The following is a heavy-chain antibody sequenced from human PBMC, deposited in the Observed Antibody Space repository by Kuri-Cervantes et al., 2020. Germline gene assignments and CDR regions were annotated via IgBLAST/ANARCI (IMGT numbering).Heavy chain of an antibody. V-gene: IGHV3-23*01. Sequence: GGSLRLSCTASGFTFSRYTMSWVRQAPGKGLKWVSSISGGGSSQFYGDSVKGRFTISRDNSKNTLYLQMNSLRAEDTAVYYCAKGPQAYCGSGSYYNDDAFDIWGQGTMVTVSS. J-gene: IGHJ3*02. CDR2: ISGGGSSQ. CDR1: GFTFSRYT. CDR3: AKGPQAYCGSGSYYNDDAFDI. D-gene: IGHD3-10*01.